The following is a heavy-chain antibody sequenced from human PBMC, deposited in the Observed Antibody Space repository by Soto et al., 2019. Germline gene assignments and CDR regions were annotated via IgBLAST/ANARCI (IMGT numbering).Heavy chain of an antibody. D-gene: IGHD3-22*01. CDR1: GVTVSSDAYY. CDR2: IYTSGST. V-gene: IGHV4-61*02. CDR3: ARASYYDSSGQFDY. J-gene: IGHJ4*02. Sequence: PSETLSLTCTVSGVTVSSDAYYWSWIRQPAGKGLEWIGRIYTSGSTNYNPSLKSRVTMSVDTSKNQFSLKLSSVTAADTAVYYCARASYYDSSGQFDYWGQGTLVTVSS.